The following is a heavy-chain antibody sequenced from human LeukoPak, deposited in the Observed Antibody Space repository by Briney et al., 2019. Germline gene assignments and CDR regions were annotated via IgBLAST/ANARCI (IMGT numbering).Heavy chain of an antibody. CDR2: IIPIFGTV. CDR1: GGTFSSYT. J-gene: IGHJ3*02. D-gene: IGHD2-15*01. CDR3: ARWVVAATVVAFDI. V-gene: IGHV1-69*06. Sequence: ASVKVSCKASGGTFSSYTISWVRQAPGQGLEWMGGIIPIFGTVKYAQKFQGRVTITADKSTSTAYMELSRLRSDDTAVYYCARWVVAATVVAFDIWGQGTMVTVSS.